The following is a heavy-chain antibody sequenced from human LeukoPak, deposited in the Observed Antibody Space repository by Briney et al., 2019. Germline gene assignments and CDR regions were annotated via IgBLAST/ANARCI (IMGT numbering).Heavy chain of an antibody. CDR3: AIIPARPGWFDP. CDR2: ISAYNGNT. CDR1: GYTFTSYG. V-gene: IGHV1-18*01. D-gene: IGHD6-6*01. J-gene: IGHJ5*02. Sequence: ASVKVSCKASGYTFTSYGISWVRQAPGQGLEWMGWISAYNGNTNYAQKLQGRVTMTTDTSTSTAYMELRSLRSDDTAVYYCAIIPARPGWFDPWGQGTLVTVSS.